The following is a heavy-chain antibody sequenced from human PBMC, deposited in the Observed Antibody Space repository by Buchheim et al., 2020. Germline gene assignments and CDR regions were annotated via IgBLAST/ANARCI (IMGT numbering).Heavy chain of an antibody. Sequence: QVQLVQSGAEVQKPGASVKVSCKTSGYTFTNYNIHWVRQAPGQGLEWMGIIYPTGGSTSYTPKFQGRVTMTTDTSTNTVYKELSSLRSHDTAVYYCARDGSSSSFGYWGQGTL. CDR3: ARDGSSSSFGY. V-gene: IGHV1-46*01. CDR1: GYTFTNYN. CDR2: IYPTGGST. J-gene: IGHJ4*02. D-gene: IGHD6-6*01.